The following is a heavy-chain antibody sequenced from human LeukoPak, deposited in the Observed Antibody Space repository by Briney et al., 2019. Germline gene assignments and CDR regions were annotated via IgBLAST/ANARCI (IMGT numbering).Heavy chain of an antibody. J-gene: IGHJ3*02. Sequence: GASVKVSCKASGGTFTSYGISWVRQAPGQGLEWMGWISAYNGNTNYAQKLQGRVTMTTDTSTGTAYMELRSLRSDDTAVYYCARVPLHTAHYDSSGYWFWDDAFDIWGQGTMVTVSS. CDR1: GGTFTSYG. D-gene: IGHD3-22*01. CDR3: ARVPLHTAHYDSSGYWFWDDAFDI. CDR2: ISAYNGNT. V-gene: IGHV1-18*01.